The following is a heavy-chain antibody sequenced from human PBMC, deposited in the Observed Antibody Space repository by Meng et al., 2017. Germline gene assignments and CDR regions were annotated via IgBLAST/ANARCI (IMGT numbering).Heavy chain of an antibody. D-gene: IGHD3-10*01. Sequence: SETLSLTCAVYGGSFSGYYWSWIRQPPEKGLEWIGEINHSGSTNYNPSLKSRVTISVDTSKNQFSLKLSSVTAADTAVYYCARGRMVRGVIKSSWFDPWGQGTLVTVSS. CDR3: ARGRMVRGVIKSSWFDP. CDR2: INHSGST. J-gene: IGHJ5*02. V-gene: IGHV4-34*01. CDR1: GGSFSGYY.